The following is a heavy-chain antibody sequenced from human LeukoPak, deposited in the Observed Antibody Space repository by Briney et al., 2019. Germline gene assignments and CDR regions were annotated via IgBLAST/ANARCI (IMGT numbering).Heavy chain of an antibody. Sequence: GGSLRLSCAASKFAFSSYAMSWVRQAPGKGLEWVSRTNSDGSTTSHADSVKGRFTISRDNAKNTLFLQLNSLRVEDTAVYYCGRGNYYGVDIWGQGTTVTVSS. CDR3: GRGNYYGVDI. CDR2: TNSDGSTT. CDR1: KFAFSSYA. V-gene: IGHV3-74*01. J-gene: IGHJ6*02.